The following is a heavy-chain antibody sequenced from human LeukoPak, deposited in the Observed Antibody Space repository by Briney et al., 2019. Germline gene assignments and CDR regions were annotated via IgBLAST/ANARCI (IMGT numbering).Heavy chain of an antibody. J-gene: IGHJ4*02. Sequence: PGGSLRLSCAASGFTFSSYAMHWVRQAPGKGLEWVAVISYDGSSKYYADSVKGRFTISRDNSKNTLYLQMNSVRPEDTTVYYCARAVHHYENSGPDYWGQGTLVIVSS. D-gene: IGHD3-22*01. V-gene: IGHV3-30-3*01. CDR2: ISYDGSSK. CDR1: GFTFSSYA. CDR3: ARAVHHYENSGPDY.